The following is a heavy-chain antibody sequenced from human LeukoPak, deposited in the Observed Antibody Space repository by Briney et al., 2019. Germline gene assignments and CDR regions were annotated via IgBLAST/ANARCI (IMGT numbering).Heavy chain of an antibody. Sequence: SETLSLTCTVSGGSISSGGYYWSWIRQPPGKGLEWIGSIYYSGSTYYIPSLKSRVTISVDTSKNQFSLKLSSVTAADTAVYYCARAGLVPRGYYYGMDVWGQGTTVTVSS. D-gene: IGHD3-10*01. CDR1: GGSISSGGYY. V-gene: IGHV4-39*07. CDR3: ARAGLVPRGYYYGMDV. CDR2: IYYSGST. J-gene: IGHJ6*02.